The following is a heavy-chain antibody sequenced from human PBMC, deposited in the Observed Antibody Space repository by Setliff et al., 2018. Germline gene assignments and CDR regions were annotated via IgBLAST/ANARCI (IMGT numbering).Heavy chain of an antibody. D-gene: IGHD3-10*01. Sequence: PGGSLRLSCAASGFTFSSYAMSWVRQAPGKGLDWVSALSGTGGSTYYADSVKGRFTISRDNSKNTLYLQMNSLRAEDTAVYYCAKNGFGVVALGVNNWFDPWGQGTLVTVSS. V-gene: IGHV3-23*01. CDR1: GFTFSSYA. CDR2: LSGTGGST. CDR3: AKNGFGVVALGVNNWFDP. J-gene: IGHJ5*02.